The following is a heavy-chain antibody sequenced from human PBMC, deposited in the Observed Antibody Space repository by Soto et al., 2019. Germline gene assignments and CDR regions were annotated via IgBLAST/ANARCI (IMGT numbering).Heavy chain of an antibody. CDR1: GFTFSSYS. CDR3: ARGSLY. Sequence: GGSLRLSCAASGFTFSSYSMNWVRQAPGKGLEWVSYISSSSSTIYYADSVKGRFTISRDNSKNTVYLQMNSLRADDTAVYYCARGSLYWGQGTPVTVSS. J-gene: IGHJ4*01. V-gene: IGHV3-48*01. CDR2: ISSSSSTI.